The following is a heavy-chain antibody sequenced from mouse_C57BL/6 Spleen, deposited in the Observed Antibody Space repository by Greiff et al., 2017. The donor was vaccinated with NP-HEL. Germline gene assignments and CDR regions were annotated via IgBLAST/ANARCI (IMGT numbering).Heavy chain of an antibody. V-gene: IGHV1-80*01. Sequence: QVHVKQSGAELVKPGASVKISCKASGYAFSSYWMNWVKQRPGKGLEWIGQIYPGDGDTNYNGKFKGKATLTADKSSSTAYMQLSSLTSEDSAVYFCARSTTGLDAMDYWGQGTSVTVSS. D-gene: IGHD1-1*01. CDR1: GYAFSSYW. CDR3: ARSTTGLDAMDY. CDR2: IYPGDGDT. J-gene: IGHJ4*01.